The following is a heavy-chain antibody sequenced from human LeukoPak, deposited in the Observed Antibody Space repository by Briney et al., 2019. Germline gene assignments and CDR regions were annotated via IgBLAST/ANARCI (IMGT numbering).Heavy chain of an antibody. CDR3: AREANYGDYTHFDY. D-gene: IGHD4-17*01. CDR2: INPNSGGT. Sequence: ASVKVSCKASGYTFTGYYMHWVRPAPGQRLEWMGRINPNSGGTNYAQKFQGRVTMTRDTSISTAYMELSRLRSDDTAVYYCAREANYGDYTHFDYWGQGTLVTVSS. J-gene: IGHJ4*02. V-gene: IGHV1-2*06. CDR1: GYTFTGYY.